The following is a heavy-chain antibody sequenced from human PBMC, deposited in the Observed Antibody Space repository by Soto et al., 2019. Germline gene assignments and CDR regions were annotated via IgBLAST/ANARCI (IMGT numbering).Heavy chain of an antibody. D-gene: IGHD2-15*01. V-gene: IGHV5-10-1*01. J-gene: IGHJ5*01. CDR2: IDPSDSQT. CDR1: GYSFAVYG. Sequence: GESMKVSCKGAGYSFAVYGSTWVLQKTWKGLEWMGRIDPSDSQTYYSPSFRGHVTISVTKSITTVFLQWSSLRASDTAMYYCARQISDSDPGPNFPYCFDSWAQPTPVTLYS. CDR3: ARQISDSDPGPNFPYCFDS.